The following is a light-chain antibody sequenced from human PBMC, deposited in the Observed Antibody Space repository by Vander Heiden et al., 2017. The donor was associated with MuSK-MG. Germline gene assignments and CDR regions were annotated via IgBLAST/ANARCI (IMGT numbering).Light chain of an antibody. V-gene: IGLV1-40*01. CDR1: SSNIGAGYD. J-gene: IGLJ2*01. CDR3: QSYDSSLSVV. Sequence: QSVLTQPPSVSGAPGQRVTISCTGSSSNIGAGYDVHWYQQLPGTAPKLLSYGNSNRPSGVPDRFSGSKSGTSASLAITGLQAEDEADYYCQSYDSSLSVVFGGGTKLTVL. CDR2: GNS.